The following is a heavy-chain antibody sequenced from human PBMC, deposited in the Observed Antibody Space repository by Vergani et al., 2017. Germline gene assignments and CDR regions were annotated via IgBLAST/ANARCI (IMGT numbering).Heavy chain of an antibody. D-gene: IGHD1-26*01. J-gene: IGHJ3*02. V-gene: IGHV4-59*01. CDR1: GGSISSYY. Sequence: QVQLQESGPGLVKPSETLSLTCTVSGGSISSYYWSWIRQPPGEGMEWIGYIYYSGSTYYNPSLKSRVTISVDTSKNQFSLKLSSVTAADTAVYYCARMELLSAFDIWGQGTMVTVSS. CDR3: ARMELLSAFDI. CDR2: IYYSGST.